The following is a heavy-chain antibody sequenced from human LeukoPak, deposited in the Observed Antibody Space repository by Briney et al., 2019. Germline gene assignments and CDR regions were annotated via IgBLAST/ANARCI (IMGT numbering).Heavy chain of an antibody. Sequence: ASVKVSCKASGYTFTGYYMHWVRQAPGQGLEWMGWINPNSGGTNYAQKFQGRVTMTRDTSISTAYMELSRLRSDDKAVYYCARVSATDVDTAMVHFDYWGQGTLVTVSS. D-gene: IGHD5-18*01. V-gene: IGHV1-2*02. CDR1: GYTFTGYY. CDR2: INPNSGGT. J-gene: IGHJ4*02. CDR3: ARVSATDVDTAMVHFDY.